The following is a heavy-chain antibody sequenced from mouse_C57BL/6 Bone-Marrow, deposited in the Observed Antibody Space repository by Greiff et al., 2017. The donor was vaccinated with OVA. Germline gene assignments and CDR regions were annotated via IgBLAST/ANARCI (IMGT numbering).Heavy chain of an antibody. CDR3: ARWLLQAMDY. CDR2: ISNLAYSI. CDR1: GFTFSDYG. J-gene: IGHJ4*01. D-gene: IGHD2-3*01. V-gene: IGHV5-15*01. Sequence: EVQGVESGGGLVQPGGSLKLSCAASGFTFSDYGMAWVRQAPRKGPEWVAFISNLAYSIYYADTVTGRFTISRENAKNTLYLEMSSLRSEDTAMYYCARWLLQAMDYWGQGTSVTVSS.